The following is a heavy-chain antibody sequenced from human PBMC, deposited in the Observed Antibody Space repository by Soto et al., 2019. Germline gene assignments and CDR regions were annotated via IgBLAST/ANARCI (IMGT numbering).Heavy chain of an antibody. D-gene: IGHD1-1*01. J-gene: IGHJ3*02. CDR2: ILVDGRT. CDR1: GFICSSYD. CDR3: AKATATGGGAFDI. V-gene: IGHV3-23*01. Sequence: SLRLSCAASGFICSSYDMSWVRQAPGKGLEWVSTILVDGRTFYVDSVKGRFTISRDNSKNTVYLQMNSLTAEDTALYYCAKATATGGGAFDICGQGTMVTV.